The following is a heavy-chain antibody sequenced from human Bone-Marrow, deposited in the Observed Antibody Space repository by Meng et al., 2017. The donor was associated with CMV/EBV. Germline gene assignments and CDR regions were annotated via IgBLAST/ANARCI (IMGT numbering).Heavy chain of an antibody. V-gene: IGHV3-21*01. Sequence: GGSLRLSCAASGFPFTSYTMNWVRQAPGRGLEWVASITDTSTFIYYKDSVKGRFTISRDNAKTSLSLQMNSMRAEDTAVYCCVRIHLWGQGTLVAVSS. CDR1: GFPFTSYT. CDR3: VRIHL. J-gene: IGHJ5*02. CDR2: ITDTSTFI.